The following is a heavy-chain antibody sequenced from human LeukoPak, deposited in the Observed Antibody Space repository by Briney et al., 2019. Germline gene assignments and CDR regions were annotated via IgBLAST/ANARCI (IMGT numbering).Heavy chain of an antibody. CDR1: GFTFSGYP. J-gene: IGHJ4*02. D-gene: IGHD6-13*01. CDR2: ISYDGSNK. V-gene: IGHV3-30*04. Sequence: PGGSLRLSCAASGFTFSGYPIHWVRQAPGKGLEWVAVISYDGSNKYYADSVKGRFTISRDNSKNTLYLQMNSLRAEDTAVYYCARDMAAVDSLDYWGQGTLVTVSS. CDR3: ARDMAAVDSLDY.